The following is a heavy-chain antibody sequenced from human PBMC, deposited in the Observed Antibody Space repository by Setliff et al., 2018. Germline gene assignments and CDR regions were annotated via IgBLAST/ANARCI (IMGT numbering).Heavy chain of an antibody. J-gene: IGHJ4*02. Sequence: PPETLSLTCTVSGGSISSGSYYWSWSRQPAGKGLEWIGRIYTSGSTNYNPSLKSRVTISVDTSKNQFSLKLSSVTAADTAVYYCAKDRNGYSSGWTLFDYWGQGTLVTVSS. D-gene: IGHD6-19*01. CDR3: AKDRNGYSSGWTLFDY. CDR2: IYTSGST. CDR1: GGSISSGSYY. V-gene: IGHV4-61*02.